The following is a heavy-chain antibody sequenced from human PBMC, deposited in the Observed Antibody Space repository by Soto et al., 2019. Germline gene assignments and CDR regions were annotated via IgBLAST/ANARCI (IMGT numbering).Heavy chain of an antibody. CDR2: IYPGDSDT. J-gene: IGHJ5*02. V-gene: IGHV5-51*01. D-gene: IGHD1-7*01. CDR3: ARHGREELRFDWFDP. CDR1: GYSFTGYW. Sequence: PGESLKISCKGSGYSFTGYWIGWVRQMPGKGLEWMGIIYPGDSDTRYSPSFQGQVTILADKSISTAYLQWSSLKASDTAMYYCARHGREELRFDWFDPWGQGTLVTVSS.